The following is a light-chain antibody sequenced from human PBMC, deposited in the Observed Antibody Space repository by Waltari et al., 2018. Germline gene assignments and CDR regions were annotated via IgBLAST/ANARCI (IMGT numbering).Light chain of an antibody. CDR3: QQYGSSPPWT. V-gene: IGKV3-20*01. CDR2: GAS. J-gene: IGKJ1*01. CDR1: QSVSSSY. Sequence: EIVLTQSPGTLSLSPGERATISCRASQSVSSSYLAWYQQNPGQAPRLLIYGASSRATGIPDRFSGSGSGTDFTLTISRLEPEDFAVYYCQQYGSSPPWTFGQGTKVEIK.